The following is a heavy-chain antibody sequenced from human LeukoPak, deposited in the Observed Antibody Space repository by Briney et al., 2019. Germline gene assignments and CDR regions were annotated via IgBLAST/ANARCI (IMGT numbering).Heavy chain of an antibody. D-gene: IGHD2-8*02. V-gene: IGHV3-53*01. CDR1: GFSVSTNY. CDR2: IYSSGGT. Sequence: GGSLRLSCAASGFSVSTNYMSWVRQAPGKGLEWVSVIYSSGGTYYADSVRGRLTISRDNSRNTVYLQMDSLRVEDTAIYYCARDMSGPPLFYYWGQGTLVTVPS. J-gene: IGHJ4*02. CDR3: ARDMSGPPLFYY.